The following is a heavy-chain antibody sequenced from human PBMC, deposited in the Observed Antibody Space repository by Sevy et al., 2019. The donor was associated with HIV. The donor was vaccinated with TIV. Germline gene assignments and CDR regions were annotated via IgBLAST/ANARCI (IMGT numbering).Heavy chain of an antibody. V-gene: IGHV3-30-3*01. Sequence: GGSLRLSCAASGFTFSSYAMHWVRQAPGKGLEWVAVISYDGSNKYYADSVKGRFTISRDNSKNTLYLQMNSLRAEDTAVYYCARGALLWFGELSGPIDYWGQGTLVTVSS. D-gene: IGHD3-10*01. J-gene: IGHJ4*02. CDR1: GFTFSSYA. CDR2: ISYDGSNK. CDR3: ARGALLWFGELSGPIDY.